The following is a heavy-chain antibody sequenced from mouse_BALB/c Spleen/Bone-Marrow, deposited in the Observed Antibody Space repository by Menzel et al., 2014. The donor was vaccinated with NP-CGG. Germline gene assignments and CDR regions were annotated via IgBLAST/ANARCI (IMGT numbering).Heavy chain of an antibody. Sequence: LQESGSELRSPGSSVKLSCKDFDSEVFPIAYMRWVRQKPGHGFEWIGDILPSIGRTIYGEKFEDKATLDADTVSNTAYLELNSLTSEDSAIYYCARGTNWDGEGYYYAMDYWGQGTSVTVSS. CDR2: ILPSIGRT. V-gene: IGHV15-2*02. D-gene: IGHD4-1*01. CDR1: DSEVFPIAY. CDR3: ARGTNWDGEGYYYAMDY. J-gene: IGHJ4*01.